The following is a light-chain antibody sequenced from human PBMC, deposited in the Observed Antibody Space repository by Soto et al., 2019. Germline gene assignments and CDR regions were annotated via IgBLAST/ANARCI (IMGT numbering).Light chain of an antibody. V-gene: IGLV3-21*02. CDR3: QVWDSSSEWV. CDR1: NIGTKS. CDR2: NDS. J-gene: IGLJ3*02. Sequence: SYELSQPPSVSVAPGQTARITCGGNNIGTKSVHWYQQKPGQAPVLVVFNDSDRPSGIPERFSGSNSGDTATTATLTISGVEAGDEADYYCQVWDSSSEWVFGGGTKLTVL.